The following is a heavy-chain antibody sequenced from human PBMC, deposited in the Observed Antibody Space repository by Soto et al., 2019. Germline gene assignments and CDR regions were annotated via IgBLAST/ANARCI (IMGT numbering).Heavy chain of an antibody. CDR1: GYSLTELS. D-gene: IGHD3-10*01. Sequence: ASVKVSCKVSGYSLTELSMHWVRQAPGKGLEWMGGFDPEDGETIYAQKFQGRVTMTEDTSTDTAYMELSSLRSEDTAVYYCATVVRGVMFSWFAPWGQGTLVTVSS. CDR2: FDPEDGET. J-gene: IGHJ5*02. V-gene: IGHV1-24*01. CDR3: ATVVRGVMFSWFAP.